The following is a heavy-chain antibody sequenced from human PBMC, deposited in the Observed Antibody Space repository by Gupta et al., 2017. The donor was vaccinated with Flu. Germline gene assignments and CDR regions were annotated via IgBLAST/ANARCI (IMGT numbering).Heavy chain of an antibody. CDR1: GFSFSNYG. J-gene: IGHJ6*02. Sequence: QEQVVESGGGVVQPGRSLRLSCAASGFSFSNYGMHWVRQAPGNGLGWVAVISHDGSDKFHADSVTGRFTISRDNSKNTLYLQMNSLRTEDTAVYYCAKDWKWNYNNYGMNVWGQGTTVTVSS. D-gene: IGHD5-24*01. CDR3: AKDWKWNYNNYGMNV. V-gene: IGHV3-30*18. CDR2: ISHDGSDK.